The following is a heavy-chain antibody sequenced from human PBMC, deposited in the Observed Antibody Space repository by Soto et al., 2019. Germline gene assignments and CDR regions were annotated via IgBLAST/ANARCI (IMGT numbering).Heavy chain of an antibody. Sequence: ASVKVSCKASGYTFTSYGISWVRQAPGQGLEWMGWISAYNGNTNYAQKLQGRVTMTTDTSTSTAYMELRSLRSDDTAVYYCARGLLDIPTATADSYYYDYIVDWGKGTTVTVSS. D-gene: IGHD3-9*01. CDR2: ISAYNGNT. CDR1: GYTFTSYG. CDR3: ARGLLDIPTATADSYYYDYIVD. J-gene: IGHJ6*03. V-gene: IGHV1-18*01.